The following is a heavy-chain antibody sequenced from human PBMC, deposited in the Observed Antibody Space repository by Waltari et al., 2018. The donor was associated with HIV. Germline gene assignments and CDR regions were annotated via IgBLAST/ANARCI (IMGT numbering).Heavy chain of an antibody. V-gene: IGHV3-23*01. D-gene: IGHD6-19*01. CDR3: AKAADSSGWSEVYFDS. CDR1: GLASTLLT. J-gene: IGHJ4*02. CDR2: ISASGSDT. Sequence: DVQLLESAGDSLQQGWPTRLARSARGLASTLLTLVLVRQAPGRGLEWVSTISASGSDTYYADSVKGRFTVSRDNSKDTVSLQMHSLEPGDTALYSCAKAADSSGWSEVYFDSWGLGTLVTVSS.